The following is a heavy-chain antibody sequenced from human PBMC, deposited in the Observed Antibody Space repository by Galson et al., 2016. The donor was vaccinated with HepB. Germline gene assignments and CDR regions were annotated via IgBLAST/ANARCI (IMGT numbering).Heavy chain of an antibody. CDR1: GFIFNNFD. J-gene: IGHJ4*02. Sequence: SLRLSCAASGFIFNNFDMHWVRQAPGKGLEWVAIISSDGGNKYYADSVKGRFTIARDNSKKMLYLQMNSLRPEDTAVYYCARDSPLGGRQWLVLRSGYLDYWGQGTLVTVSS. CDR2: ISSDGGNK. V-gene: IGHV3-30*03. D-gene: IGHD6-19*01. CDR3: ARDSPLGGRQWLVLRSGYLDY.